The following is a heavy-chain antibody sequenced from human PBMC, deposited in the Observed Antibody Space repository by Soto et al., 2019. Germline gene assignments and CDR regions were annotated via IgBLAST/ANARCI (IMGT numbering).Heavy chain of an antibody. D-gene: IGHD6-19*01. Sequence: EVQLVESGGGLVQPGGSLRLSCAASGFTFSNYWMSWVRQPPGKGLEWVANIKQDGSQKHYVDSVKGRFTISRDNAKNSLYLQMNRLRAEDTAVYYCARSLIAVAALDAFDIWGQGTMVTVSS. V-gene: IGHV3-7*01. CDR1: GFTFSNYW. CDR3: ARSLIAVAALDAFDI. J-gene: IGHJ3*02. CDR2: IKQDGSQK.